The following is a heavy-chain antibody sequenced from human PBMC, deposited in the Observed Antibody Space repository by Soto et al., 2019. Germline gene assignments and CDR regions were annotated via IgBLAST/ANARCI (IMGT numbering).Heavy chain of an antibody. CDR3: ANLIPSFWRDPCYCYGMDV. V-gene: IGHV3-23*01. D-gene: IGHD3-3*01. CDR1: RYTFSIYA. CDR2: IRGSGGST. J-gene: IGHJ6*02. Sequence: AGSMKLSSAASRYTFSIYAMSWARQAPEKGLEWVSAIRGSGGSTYYADSVKGRFTISRDNSKNTLYLQMNSLRAVDTAVYYCANLIPSFWRDPCYCYGMDVWGQGTTVTVSS.